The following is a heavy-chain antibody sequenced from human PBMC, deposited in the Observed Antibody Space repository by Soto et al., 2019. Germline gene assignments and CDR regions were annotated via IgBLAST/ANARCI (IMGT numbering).Heavy chain of an antibody. CDR3: TTKPGGNSLPNHYGMDV. V-gene: IGHV3-15*07. D-gene: IGHD4-4*01. CDR2: IKSKTDGGTT. J-gene: IGHJ6*02. CDR1: GFTFSNAW. Sequence: PGGSLRLSCAASGFTFSNAWMNWVRQAPGKGLEWVGRIKSKTDGGTTDYAAPVKGRFTISRDDSKNTLYLQMNSLKTEDTAVYYCTTKPGGNSLPNHYGMDVWGQGTTVTVSS.